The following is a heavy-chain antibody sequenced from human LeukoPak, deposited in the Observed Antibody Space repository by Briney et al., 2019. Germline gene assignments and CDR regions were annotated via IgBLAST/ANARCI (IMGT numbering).Heavy chain of an antibody. J-gene: IGHJ4*02. CDR3: ARAFEQWLGVYYFDY. Sequence: ASVKVSCKASGYTFTSYGISWVRQAPGQGLEWMGWISAYNGNTNYAQKLQGRVTMTRDTSTSTVYMELSSLGSEDTAVYYCARAFEQWLGVYYFDYWGQGTLVTVSS. V-gene: IGHV1-18*01. CDR2: ISAYNGNT. CDR1: GYTFTSYG. D-gene: IGHD6-19*01.